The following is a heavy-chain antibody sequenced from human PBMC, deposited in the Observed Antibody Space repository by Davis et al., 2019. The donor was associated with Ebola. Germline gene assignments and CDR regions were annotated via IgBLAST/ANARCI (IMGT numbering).Heavy chain of an antibody. D-gene: IGHD6-19*01. J-gene: IGHJ4*02. Sequence: ASVKVSCKASGYTFTGYYMHWVRQAPGQGLEWMGRINPNSGGTNSAQKFQGRVSMTRDTSISTAYMELSRLRSDDTAVYYCARDRGSGWNEVDYWGQGTLVTVSS. CDR2: INPNSGGT. CDR3: ARDRGSGWNEVDY. CDR1: GYTFTGYY. V-gene: IGHV1-2*02.